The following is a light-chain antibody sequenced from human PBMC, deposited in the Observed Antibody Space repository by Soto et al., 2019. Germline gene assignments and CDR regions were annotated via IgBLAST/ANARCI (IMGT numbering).Light chain of an antibody. V-gene: IGKV3-20*01. CDR3: QQYNNWPRWT. J-gene: IGKJ1*01. Sequence: EIVLTQSPGTLSLSPGERATLSCRGSQSVSSSYLAWYQQKPGQAPRLLIYGASNRATGIPDRFSGSGSGTEFTLTISSLQSEDFAVYYCQQYNNWPRWTFGQGTKVDIK. CDR2: GAS. CDR1: QSVSSSY.